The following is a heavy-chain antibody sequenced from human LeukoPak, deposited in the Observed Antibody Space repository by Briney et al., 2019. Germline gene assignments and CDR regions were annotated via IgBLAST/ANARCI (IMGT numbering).Heavy chain of an antibody. D-gene: IGHD6-25*01. V-gene: IGHV1-2*02. CDR3: ARGVSSAAGPPLPDY. CDR1: GYTFTGYY. Sequence: GASVKVSCKASGYTFTGYYMHWVRQAPGQGLEWMGWINPNSGGTDYAQKFQGRVTMTRDTSISTAYMGLSRLRSDDTAVYYCARGVSSAAGPPLPDYWGQGTLVTVSS. CDR2: INPNSGGT. J-gene: IGHJ4*02.